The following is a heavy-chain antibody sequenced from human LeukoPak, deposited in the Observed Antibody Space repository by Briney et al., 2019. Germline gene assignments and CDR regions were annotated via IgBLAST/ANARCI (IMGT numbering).Heavy chain of an antibody. CDR3: ARAYSSSWYFNWFDP. V-gene: IGHV3-7*01. Sequence: GGSLRLSCAASGFTFSSFEMSWARQAPGKGLEWVANIKQDGSEKYYVDSVKGRFTISRDNAKNSLYLQMNSLRAEDTAVYYCARAYSSSWYFNWFDPWGQGTLVTVSS. J-gene: IGHJ5*02. D-gene: IGHD6-13*01. CDR1: GFTFSSFE. CDR2: IKQDGSEK.